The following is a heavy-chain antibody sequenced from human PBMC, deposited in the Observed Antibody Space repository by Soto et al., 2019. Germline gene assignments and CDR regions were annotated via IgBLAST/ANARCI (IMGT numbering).Heavy chain of an antibody. CDR2: IYYSGST. J-gene: IGHJ4*02. D-gene: IGHD1-1*01. CDR1: GGSISSYY. CDR3: ARVERRSGVFDY. V-gene: IGHV4-59*01. Sequence: VHLQKSGPGLVKPSETLSLTGTVSGGSISSYYWSWIRQPPGKGLAWIGYIYYSGSTNYNPSLKSRGTISVDTSKNQFSLKLSSVTAEDTAVYYCARVERRSGVFDYWGQGTLVTVSS.